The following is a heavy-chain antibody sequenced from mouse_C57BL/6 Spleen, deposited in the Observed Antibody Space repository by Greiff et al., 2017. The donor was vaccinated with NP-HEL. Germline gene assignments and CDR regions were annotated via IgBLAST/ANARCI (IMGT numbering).Heavy chain of an antibody. V-gene: IGHV1-80*01. CDR2: IYPGDGDT. CDR1: GYAFSSYW. Sequence: VQLVESGAELVKPGASVKISCKASGYAFSSYWMNWVKQRPGKGLEWIGQIYPGDGDTNYNGKFKGKATLTADKSSSTAYMQLSSLTSEDSAVYFCARDGGTRYFDYWGKGTTLTVSS. D-gene: IGHD2-3*01. J-gene: IGHJ2*01. CDR3: ARDGGTRYFDY.